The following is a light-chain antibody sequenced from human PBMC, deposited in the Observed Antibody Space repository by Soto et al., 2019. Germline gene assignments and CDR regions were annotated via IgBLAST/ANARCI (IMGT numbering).Light chain of an antibody. CDR3: QKHTGPPRT. J-gene: IGKJ1*01. CDR2: EAS. CDR1: QDISGH. Sequence: GDRVTITCRASQDISGHLAWYQQKPGKVPKLLIYEASTLQSRVPSRFSASGSGTDFTLTISSLQPEDVATYYCQKHTGPPRTSGQGTKGEL. V-gene: IGKV1-27*01.